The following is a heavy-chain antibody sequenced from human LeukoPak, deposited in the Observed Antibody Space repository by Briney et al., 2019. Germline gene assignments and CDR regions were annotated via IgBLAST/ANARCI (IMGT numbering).Heavy chain of an antibody. V-gene: IGHV4-34*01. CDR1: GGSFSGYY. CDR2: INHSGST. CDR3: ARGYSSSWSYFDY. J-gene: IGHJ4*02. D-gene: IGHD6-13*01. Sequence: SETLSLTCAVYGGSFSGYYWSWIRQPPGKWQERIGEINHSGSTNYNPSLKSRVTISVDTSKNQFSLKLSSVTAADTAVYYCARGYSSSWSYFDYWGQGTLVTVSS.